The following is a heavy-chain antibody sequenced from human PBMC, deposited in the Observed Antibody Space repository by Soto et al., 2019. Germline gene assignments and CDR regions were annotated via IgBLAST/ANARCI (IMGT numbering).Heavy chain of an antibody. CDR1: GYTFYSHS. CDR3: ARCIQGDYYYGMDV. D-gene: IGHD5-18*01. J-gene: IGHJ6*02. V-gene: IGHV1-18*01. Sequence: ASVKVSCKASGYTFYSHSISWVRQAPGQGLEWMGRINADYGNTQYTQKFRGRVTMTTDTSTTTVYMELTNLRSDDTAVYYCARCIQGDYYYGMDVWGQGTTVTVSS. CDR2: INADYGNT.